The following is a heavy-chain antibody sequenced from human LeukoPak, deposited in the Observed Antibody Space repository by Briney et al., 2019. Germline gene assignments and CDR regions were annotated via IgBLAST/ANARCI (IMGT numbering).Heavy chain of an antibody. D-gene: IGHD4-23*01. CDR3: ARVGYGGNSDY. CDR1: GFTFSSYS. Sequence: GGSLRLSCAASGFTFSSYSMNWVRQAPGKGLEWVSYISSSSSTIYYAGSVKGRFTISRDNAKNSPYLQMNSLRAEDTAVYYCARVGYGGNSDYWGQGTLVTVSS. J-gene: IGHJ4*02. CDR2: ISSSSSTI. V-gene: IGHV3-48*04.